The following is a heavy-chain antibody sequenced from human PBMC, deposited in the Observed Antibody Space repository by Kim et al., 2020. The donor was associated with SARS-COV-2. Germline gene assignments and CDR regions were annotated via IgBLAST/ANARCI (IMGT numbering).Heavy chain of an antibody. Sequence: SETLSLTCTVSGGSISSGYYWSWIRQPAGKGLEWIGRIYTSGSTNYNPSLKSRVTISVDTSKNQFSLKLSSVTAADTAVYYCARGGWYFDWLSEDKPEYFQHWGQGTLVTVSS. CDR2: IYTSGST. CDR1: GGSISSGYY. CDR3: ARGGWYFDWLSEDKPEYFQH. D-gene: IGHD3-9*01. V-gene: IGHV4-61*02. J-gene: IGHJ1*01.